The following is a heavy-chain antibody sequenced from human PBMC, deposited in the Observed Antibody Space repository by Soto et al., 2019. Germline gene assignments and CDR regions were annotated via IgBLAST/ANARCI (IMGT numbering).Heavy chain of an antibody. CDR2: ISYDGSNI. CDR3: AKLTGSYQEDSWYFDL. V-gene: IGHV3-30*18. CDR1: GFTFSSYG. D-gene: IGHD3-10*01. J-gene: IGHJ2*01. Sequence: VQLVESGGGVVQPGRSLRLSCAASGFTFSSYGMHWVRQAPGKGLEWVAIISYDGSNIYYGDSVKGRFTISRDNSKNTLYLQMNSLRAEDTAVYYCAKLTGSYQEDSWYFDLWGRGTLVTVSS.